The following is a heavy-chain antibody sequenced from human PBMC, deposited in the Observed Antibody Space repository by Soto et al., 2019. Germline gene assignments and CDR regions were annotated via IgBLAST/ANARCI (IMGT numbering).Heavy chain of an antibody. V-gene: IGHV4-39*01. Sequence: SETLSLTCTVPGGSISSSSYYWGWICQPPGKGLEWIGSIYYSGSTYYNPSLKSRVTISVDTSKNQFSLKLSSVTAADTAVYYCARHREVAGMRPRYNWFDPWGQGTLVTVSS. CDR3: ARHREVAGMRPRYNWFDP. D-gene: IGHD6-19*01. CDR1: GGSISSSSYY. CDR2: IYYSGST. J-gene: IGHJ5*02.